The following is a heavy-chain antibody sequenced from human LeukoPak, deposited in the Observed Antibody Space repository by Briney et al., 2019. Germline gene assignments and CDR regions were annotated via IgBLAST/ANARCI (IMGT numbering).Heavy chain of an antibody. CDR1: GGSIGTYS. V-gene: IGHV4-59*01. D-gene: IGHD6-13*01. Sequence: PSETLSLTCTVPGGSIGTYSWNWVRQPPGKGLEWIGYIYYSGTTNYNPSLKSRVTISVDTSKNQFSLKLSSVTAADTAVYYCARGVYIAAAQYGYWGQGTLVTVSS. CDR2: IYYSGTT. CDR3: ARGVYIAAAQYGY. J-gene: IGHJ4*02.